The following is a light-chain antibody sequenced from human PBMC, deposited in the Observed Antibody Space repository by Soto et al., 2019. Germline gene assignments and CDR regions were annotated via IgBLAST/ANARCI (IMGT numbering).Light chain of an antibody. V-gene: IGKV3-15*01. Sequence: DIVMTQSPATLSVSPGERATLSCRASQSVDISLAWYQQKPDQAPRLLIYGASTRATGIPARFSGSGSGTEFTLTISSLQSEDFAVYFCQQYHKWPPYTFGQGTKLEIK. CDR1: QSVDIS. J-gene: IGKJ2*01. CDR2: GAS. CDR3: QQYHKWPPYT.